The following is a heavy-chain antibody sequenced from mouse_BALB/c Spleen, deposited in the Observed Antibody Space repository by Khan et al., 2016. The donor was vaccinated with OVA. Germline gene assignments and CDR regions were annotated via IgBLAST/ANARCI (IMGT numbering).Heavy chain of an antibody. V-gene: IGHV1-20*02. CDR2: INPHIGET. Sequence: VQLKQSGPELVKPGASVKISCKASGYSFTGYFMNWVMQSRGKSLEWIGRINPHIGETFYNQKFKDKATLTVDESSSTAHMELRSLASEDSTVYYCARIYRSDFDYWGQGTTLTVSS. CDR1: GYSFTGYF. CDR3: ARIYRSDFDY. J-gene: IGHJ2*01. D-gene: IGHD1-1*01.